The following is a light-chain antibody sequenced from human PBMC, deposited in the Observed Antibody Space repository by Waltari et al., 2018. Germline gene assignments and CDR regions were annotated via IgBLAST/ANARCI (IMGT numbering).Light chain of an antibody. Sequence: QSALTQPASVSGSPGQSITILCTGTSSDSGGYNYVSWYQQHPGKAPKLMIYEVSNRPSGVSNRFSGSKSGNTASLTISGLQAEDEADYYCSSYTSSSTRVFGGGTKLTVL. CDR3: SSYTSSSTRV. V-gene: IGLV2-14*01. J-gene: IGLJ2*01. CDR2: EVS. CDR1: SSDSGGYNY.